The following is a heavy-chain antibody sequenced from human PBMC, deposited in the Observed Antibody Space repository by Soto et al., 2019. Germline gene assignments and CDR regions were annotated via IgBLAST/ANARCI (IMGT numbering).Heavy chain of an antibody. V-gene: IGHV4-4*07. CDR1: GGSISSYY. CDR2: IYTSGSP. Sequence: LSLTCTVSGGSISSYYWSWLRQPAGKGLEWIGRIYTSGSPNYSPSLKSRVTMSVDTSKNQFSLKLSSVTAADTAVYYCARGSLVRKYYYDSSGYPSTYFDYWGQGTLVTVSS. J-gene: IGHJ4*02. D-gene: IGHD3-22*01. CDR3: ARGSLVRKYYYDSSGYPSTYFDY.